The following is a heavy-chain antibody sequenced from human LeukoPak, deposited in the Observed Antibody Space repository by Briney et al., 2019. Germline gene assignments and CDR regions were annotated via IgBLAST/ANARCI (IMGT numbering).Heavy chain of an antibody. J-gene: IGHJ4*02. D-gene: IGHD1-26*01. CDR1: GGSISSSSYY. CDR3: ARHWSIVGATSWYFDY. V-gene: IGHV4-39*01. CDR2: IYYSGST. Sequence: SETLSLTCTVSGGSISSSSYYWGWIRQPPGKGLEWIGSIYYSGSTYYNPSLKSRVTISVDTSKNQFSLKLSPVTAADTAVYYCARHWSIVGATSWYFDYWGKGTLVTVSS.